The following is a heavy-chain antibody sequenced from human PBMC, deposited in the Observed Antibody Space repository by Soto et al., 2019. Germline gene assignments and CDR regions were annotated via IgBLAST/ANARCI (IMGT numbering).Heavy chain of an antibody. CDR2: IWYDGSNK. J-gene: IGHJ4*02. Sequence: GGSLRLSCAASGFTFSSYGVHWVRQAPGKGLEWVAVIWYDGSNKYYADSVKGRFTISRDNSKNTLYLQMNSLRAEDTAVYYCARDPVHLGELSSIDYWGQGTLVTVSS. CDR3: ARDPVHLGELSSIDY. CDR1: GFTFSSYG. D-gene: IGHD3-16*02. V-gene: IGHV3-33*01.